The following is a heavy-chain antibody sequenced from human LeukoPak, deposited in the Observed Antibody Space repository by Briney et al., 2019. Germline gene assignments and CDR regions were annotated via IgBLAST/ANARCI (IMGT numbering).Heavy chain of an antibody. CDR1: GFTFSSYA. CDR3: ARSRYGTTWSSSWEFDY. V-gene: IGHV3-66*01. J-gene: IGHJ4*02. CDR2: IYSGGST. Sequence: GGSLRPSCSASGFTFSSYAMHWVRQAPGKGLEWVSVIYSGGSTYYADSVKGRFTISRDNSKNTLYLQMNSLRAEDTAVYYCARSRYGTTWSSSWEFDYWGQGTLVTVSS. D-gene: IGHD6-13*01.